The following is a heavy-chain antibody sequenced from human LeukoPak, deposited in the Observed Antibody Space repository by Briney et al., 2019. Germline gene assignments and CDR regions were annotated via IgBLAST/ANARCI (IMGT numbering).Heavy chain of an antibody. CDR2: ISGYNGDT. V-gene: IGHV1-18*01. CDR3: AREWRSGKITNFDY. D-gene: IGHD4-23*01. CDR1: GYSFTSYG. Sequence: RASVKVSCKASGYSFTSYGISWVRQAPGQGLEWMGWISGYNGDTNYAQNLQGSVTMTTDTSTSTAYMELRSLRSDDTAVYYCAREWRSGKITNFDYWGQGTLVTVSS. J-gene: IGHJ4*02.